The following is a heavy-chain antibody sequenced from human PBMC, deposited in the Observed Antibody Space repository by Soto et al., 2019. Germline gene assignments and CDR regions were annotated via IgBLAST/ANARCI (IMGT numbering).Heavy chain of an antibody. CDR1: GFSFISYS. D-gene: IGHD3-3*01. CDR3: AREHDDWSGYSFDF. Sequence: ASVNVSFKSSGFSFISYSIHWGRQAPGQRPEWMGWINVATGNTKYSQHFQGRVTITRDTSASTAYMELNGLTSDDTAIYYCAREHDDWSGYSFDFWGQGTLVTVSS. V-gene: IGHV1-3*01. CDR2: INVATGNT. J-gene: IGHJ4*02.